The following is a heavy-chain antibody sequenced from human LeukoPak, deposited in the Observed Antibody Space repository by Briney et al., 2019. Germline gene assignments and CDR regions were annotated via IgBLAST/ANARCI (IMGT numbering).Heavy chain of an antibody. CDR2: FDPEDGET. CDR3: ATPIPRIAARPGGPFFDY. CDR1: GYTLTELS. V-gene: IGHV1-24*01. Sequence: ASVKVSCKVSGYTLTELSMHWVRQAPGKGLEWMGGFDPEDGETIYAQKFQGRVTMTEDTSTDTVYMELSRLRSEDTDVYYCATPIPRIAARPGGPFFDYWGQGTLVTVSS. J-gene: IGHJ4*02. D-gene: IGHD6-6*01.